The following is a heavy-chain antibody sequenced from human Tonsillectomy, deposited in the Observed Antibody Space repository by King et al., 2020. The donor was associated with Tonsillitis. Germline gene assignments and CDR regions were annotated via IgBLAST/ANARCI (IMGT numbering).Heavy chain of an antibody. J-gene: IGHJ4*02. D-gene: IGHD2-15*01. V-gene: IGHV1-18*04. CDR3: AREMAGYCSGGTCNPSSDY. CDR1: GYSFTTYG. Sequence: QLVQSGSEVKKPGASVKVSCKASGYSFTTYGIIWVRQAPGQGLEWMGWISAYKGNTNYAQKFQGRVTMTTDTSTSTAYMELRSLRSDDTAVDYCAREMAGYCSGGTCNPSSDYWGQGTLVTVYS. CDR2: ISAYKGNT.